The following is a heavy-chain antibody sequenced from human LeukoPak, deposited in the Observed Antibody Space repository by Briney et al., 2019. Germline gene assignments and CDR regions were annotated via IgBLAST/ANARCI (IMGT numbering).Heavy chain of an antibody. CDR3: ARDGACSSTSCYLYYYYGMDV. CDR2: IKQDGSEK. D-gene: IGHD2-2*01. Sequence: GGSLRLSCAASGFTFSSYWMSWVRQAPGKGREWVANIKQDGSEKCYVDSVKGRFTISRDNAKNSLYLQMNSLRAEDTAVYYCARDGACSSTSCYLYYYYGMDVWGQGTTVTVSS. CDR1: GFTFSSYW. V-gene: IGHV3-7*01. J-gene: IGHJ6*02.